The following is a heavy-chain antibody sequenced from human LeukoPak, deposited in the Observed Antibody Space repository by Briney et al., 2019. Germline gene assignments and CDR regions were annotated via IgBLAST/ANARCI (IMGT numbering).Heavy chain of an antibody. D-gene: IGHD3-22*01. CDR2: IYDSGYT. CDR3: ARGGHYDSSGYPF. CDR1: GGSIRTYY. V-gene: IGHV4-59*01. Sequence: PSETLSLTCTVSGGSIRTYYWSWIRQPPGKGLEWIGFIYDSGYTKYNPSLKSRATISVDMSKNQFSLKLRSVTAADTAVYYCARGGHYDSSGYPFWGQGTLVTVSS. J-gene: IGHJ4*02.